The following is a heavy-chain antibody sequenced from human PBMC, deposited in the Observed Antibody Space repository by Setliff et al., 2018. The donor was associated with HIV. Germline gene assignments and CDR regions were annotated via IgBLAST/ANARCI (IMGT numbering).Heavy chain of an antibody. Sequence: GGSLRLSCAASGFTFSNYAMTWVRQAAGKGLEWVSAISSSGINTYYTDSVKGRFTISRDNSKNTLYLQMNSLRAEDTAVYYCARGDFYDSSGYFTDALDIWGQETMVTVSS. CDR2: ISSSGINT. V-gene: IGHV3-23*01. J-gene: IGHJ3*02. D-gene: IGHD3-22*01. CDR3: ARGDFYDSSGYFTDALDI. CDR1: GFTFSNYA.